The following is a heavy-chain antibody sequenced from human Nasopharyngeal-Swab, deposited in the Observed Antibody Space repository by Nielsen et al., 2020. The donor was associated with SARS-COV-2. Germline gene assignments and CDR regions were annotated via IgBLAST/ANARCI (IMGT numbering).Heavy chain of an antibody. Sequence: ASVKVSCKASGYTFTSYYMHWVRQAPGQGLEWMGIIHPSGGSTSYAQKFQGRVTMTRDTSTSTVYMELSSLRSEDTAVYYCARSHPYSGYDFAYYFDYWGQGTLVTVSS. J-gene: IGHJ4*02. CDR2: IHPSGGST. CDR1: GYTFTSYY. V-gene: IGHV1-46*01. CDR3: ARSHPYSGYDFAYYFDY. D-gene: IGHD5-12*01.